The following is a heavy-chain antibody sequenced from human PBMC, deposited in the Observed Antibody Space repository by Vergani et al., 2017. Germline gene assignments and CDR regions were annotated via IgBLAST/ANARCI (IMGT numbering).Heavy chain of an antibody. V-gene: IGHV3-49*03. CDR3: AKSRAYYGDYEGYFDY. J-gene: IGHJ4*02. D-gene: IGHD4-17*01. Sequence: EVQLVESGGGLVQPGRSLRLSCTASGLSFGDYAMSWFRQAPGKGLEWVGFIRSKAYGGTTEYAASVKGRFTISRDDSKSIAYLQMNSLRAEDTAVYYCAKSRAYYGDYEGYFDYWGQGTLVTVSS. CDR2: IRSKAYGGTT. CDR1: GLSFGDYA.